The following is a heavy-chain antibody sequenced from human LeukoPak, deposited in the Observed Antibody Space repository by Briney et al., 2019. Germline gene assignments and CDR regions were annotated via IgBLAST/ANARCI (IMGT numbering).Heavy chain of an antibody. V-gene: IGHV1-69*05. CDR2: IIPIFGTA. J-gene: IGHJ6*03. CDR3: ARDSLVVVPAATHYYYYYMDV. D-gene: IGHD2-2*01. CDR1: GGTFSSYA. Sequence: SVKASCKASGGTFSSYAISWVRQAPGQGLEWMGRIIPIFGTANYAQKFQGRVTITTDESTSTAYMELSSLRSEDTAVYYCARDSLVVVPAATHYYYYYMDVWGKGTTVTVSS.